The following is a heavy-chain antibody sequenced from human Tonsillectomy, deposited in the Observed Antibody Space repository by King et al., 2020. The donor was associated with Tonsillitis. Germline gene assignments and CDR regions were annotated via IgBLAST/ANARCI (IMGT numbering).Heavy chain of an antibody. V-gene: IGHV4-59*01. CDR2: IYYRGTT. D-gene: IGHD3-10*01. J-gene: IGHJ4*02. CDR1: GGSMSAYY. CDR3: ARDYGSGSYYQRPLTY. Sequence: VPLQESGPGLVKPSETLSLTCTVSGGSMSAYYWSWIRPPPGKPLEWIGYIYYRGTTKYNASLRSRVTISADTSKNQFSLKLTSVTAADTAVYYCARDYGSGSYYQRPLTYWGQGTLVTVSS.